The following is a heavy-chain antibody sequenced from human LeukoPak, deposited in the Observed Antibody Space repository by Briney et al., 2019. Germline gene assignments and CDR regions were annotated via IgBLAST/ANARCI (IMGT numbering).Heavy chain of an antibody. CDR3: ARDWGIQLWYYFDY. V-gene: IGHV1-2*02. CDR1: GYTFTGYY. D-gene: IGHD5-18*01. J-gene: IGHJ4*02. Sequence: ASVKVSCKASGYTFTGYYMHWVRQAPGQGLEWMGWINPNSGGTNYAQKFQGRVTMTRDTSISTAYMELSRLRSDDTAVYYCARDWGIQLWYYFDYWGQGTLVTVSS. CDR2: INPNSGGT.